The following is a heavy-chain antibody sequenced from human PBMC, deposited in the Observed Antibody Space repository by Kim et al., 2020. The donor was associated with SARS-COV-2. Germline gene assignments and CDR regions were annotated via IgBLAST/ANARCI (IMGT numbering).Heavy chain of an antibody. CDR3: AKCGGTPSGWPDY. V-gene: IGHV3-23*01. D-gene: IGHD6-19*01. J-gene: IGHJ4*02. Sequence: YADSVRGRFTSSRYNSKNTLYLQMNSLRAEDTAVYYCAKCGGTPSGWPDYWGQGTLVTVSS.